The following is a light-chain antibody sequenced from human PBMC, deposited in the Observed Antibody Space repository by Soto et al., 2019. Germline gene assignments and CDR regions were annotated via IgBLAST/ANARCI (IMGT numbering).Light chain of an antibody. Sequence: DIVLTQSPATLSLSPGERATLSCGASQPVSSSYLAWYQQNPGLAPRLLIYDAYSRATCIPDRFSGSGSGTDFTLPLSRLEPEDFEVYYCKQYGRSPDTFGQGNKLEIK. V-gene: IGKV3D-20*01. CDR3: KQYGRSPDT. J-gene: IGKJ2*01. CDR1: QPVSSSY. CDR2: DAY.